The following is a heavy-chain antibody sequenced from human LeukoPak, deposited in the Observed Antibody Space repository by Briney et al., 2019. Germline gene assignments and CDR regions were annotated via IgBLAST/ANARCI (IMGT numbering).Heavy chain of an antibody. CDR3: GRGNYYGMDV. Sequence: PGGSLRLSCAASGFTFSSYWMHWVRQAPGKGLVWISRINSDGSSTSYVDSAKGRFTISRDNAKNTLYLQMNSLRAEDTAVYYCGRGNYYGMDVWGQGTTVTVSS. V-gene: IGHV3-74*01. CDR2: INSDGSST. CDR1: GFTFSSYW. J-gene: IGHJ6*02.